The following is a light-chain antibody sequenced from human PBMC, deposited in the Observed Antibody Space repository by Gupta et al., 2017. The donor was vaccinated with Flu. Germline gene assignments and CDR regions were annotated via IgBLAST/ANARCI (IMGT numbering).Light chain of an antibody. Sequence: SITISCTGTSSDVGSFNLVSWYQQHPANAHLLMFYEGSKCPAGVANRFSASKSGNTASLTISGLQADDEADYYCCSDAGGNSYVFGTGTTVTVL. V-gene: IGLV2-23*01. CDR2: EGS. J-gene: IGLJ1*01. CDR1: SSDVGSFNL. CDR3: CSDAGGNSYV.